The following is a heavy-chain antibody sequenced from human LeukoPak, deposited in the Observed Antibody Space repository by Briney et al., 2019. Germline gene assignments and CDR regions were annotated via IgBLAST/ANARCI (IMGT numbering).Heavy chain of an antibody. V-gene: IGHV7-4-1*02. CDR1: GYSFTNYA. Sequence: ASVKVSCKASGYSFTNYAMNWVRQAPGQGLEWMGWINTNTGNPTYAQGFTRRFVFSLDTSVSTAYLQISSLKAEDTAVYYCARSYHYDFWSGSPFDYWGQGTLVTVSS. CDR3: ARSYHYDFWSGSPFDY. J-gene: IGHJ4*02. D-gene: IGHD3-3*01. CDR2: INTNTGNP.